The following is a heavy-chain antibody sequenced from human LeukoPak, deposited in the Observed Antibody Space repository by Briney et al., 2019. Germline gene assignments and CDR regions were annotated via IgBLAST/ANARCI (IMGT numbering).Heavy chain of an antibody. CDR3: ARVADGKGYPFDY. D-gene: IGHD5-18*01. J-gene: IGHJ4*02. CDR2: INHSGST. CDR1: GGSFSGYY. V-gene: IGHV4-34*01. Sequence: SETLSLTCAVYGGSFSGYYWSWIRQPPGKGLEWIGEINHSGSTNYNPSLKSRVTISVDTSKNQFSLKLSSVTAADTAVYYCARVADGKGYPFDYWGQGTLVTVSS.